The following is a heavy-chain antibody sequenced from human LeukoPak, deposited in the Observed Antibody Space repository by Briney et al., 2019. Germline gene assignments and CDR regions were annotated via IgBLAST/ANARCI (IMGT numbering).Heavy chain of an antibody. D-gene: IGHD3-10*01. CDR1: GFTFSSYS. CDR3: ARGWFGESYLATNL. V-gene: IGHV3-21*01. CDR2: ISSSSSYI. Sequence: GGSLRLSCAASGFTFSSYSMNWVRQAPGKGLEWVSSISSSSSYIYYADSVKGRFTISRDNAKNSLYLQMNSLRAEDTAVYYCARGWFGESYLATNLWGQGTLVTVSS. J-gene: IGHJ4*02.